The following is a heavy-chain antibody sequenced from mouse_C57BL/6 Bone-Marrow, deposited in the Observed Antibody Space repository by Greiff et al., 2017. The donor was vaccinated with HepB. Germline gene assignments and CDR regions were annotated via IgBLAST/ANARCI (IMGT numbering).Heavy chain of an antibody. J-gene: IGHJ1*03. CDR1: GYSITSGYY. Sequence: EVKLMESGPGLVKPSQSLSLTCSVTGYSITSGYYWNWIRQFPGNKLEWMGYISYDGSNNYNPSLKNRISITRDTSKNQFFLKLNSVTTEDTATYYCASPITTVVAPGYFDVWGTGTTVTVSS. CDR3: ASPITTVVAPGYFDV. CDR2: ISYDGSN. D-gene: IGHD1-1*01. V-gene: IGHV3-6*01.